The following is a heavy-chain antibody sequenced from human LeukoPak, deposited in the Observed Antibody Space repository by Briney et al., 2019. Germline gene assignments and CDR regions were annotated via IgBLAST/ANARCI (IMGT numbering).Heavy chain of an antibody. Sequence: GGSLRLSCAASGFTFSSYAMSWVRQAPGKGLEWVSALSGSGGSTYYADSVKGRFTISRDNSKNTLYLQMNSLRAEDTAVYYCANQYCSSTSCYGAVDYWGQGTRVSVSS. CDR1: GFTFSSYA. V-gene: IGHV3-23*01. J-gene: IGHJ4*02. CDR2: LSGSGGST. CDR3: ANQYCSSTSCYGAVDY. D-gene: IGHD2-2*01.